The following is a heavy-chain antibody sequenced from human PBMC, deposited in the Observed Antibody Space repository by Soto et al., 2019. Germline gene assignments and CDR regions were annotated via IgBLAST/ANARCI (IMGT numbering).Heavy chain of an antibody. CDR1: GGSISTRSYY. D-gene: IGHD6-13*01. CDR3: ARQSSSSWFWFDP. J-gene: IGHJ5*02. CDR2: IDYSGST. V-gene: IGHV4-39*01. Sequence: SETLSLTCSVSGGSISTRSYYWGWIRQPPGKGLEWIGSIDYSGSTSYNPSLKSRVTIFVDTSKNQFSLNLTSVTAADTAVYSCARQSSSSWFWFDPWGQGTLVTVSS.